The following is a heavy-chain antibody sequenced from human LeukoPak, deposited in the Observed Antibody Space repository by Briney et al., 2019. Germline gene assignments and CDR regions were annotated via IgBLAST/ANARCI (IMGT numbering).Heavy chain of an antibody. Sequence: GESLKISCQGSGYIFTSYWIGWVRQLPGKGLEWMGIIYPGDSDTRYSPSFQGQVTISADKSISTAYLQWSSLKASDTAMYYRASNPDFDYWGQGTLVTVSS. V-gene: IGHV5-51*01. J-gene: IGHJ4*02. CDR2: IYPGDSDT. CDR3: ASNPDFDY. CDR1: GYIFTSYW.